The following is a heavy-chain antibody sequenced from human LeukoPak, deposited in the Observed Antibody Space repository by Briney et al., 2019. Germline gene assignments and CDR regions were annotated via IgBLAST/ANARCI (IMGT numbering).Heavy chain of an antibody. V-gene: IGHV1-8*01. Sequence: ASVKVSCKASGYTFTSYDINWVRQATGQGLEWMGWMNPNSGNTGYAQKFQGRVTMTRNTSISTAYMELSSLRSEDTAVYYCARTSSSSYYDFWSGWSDYMDVWGKGTTVTVSS. CDR3: ARTSSSSYYDFWSGWSDYMDV. CDR1: GYTFTSYD. D-gene: IGHD3-3*01. CDR2: MNPNSGNT. J-gene: IGHJ6*03.